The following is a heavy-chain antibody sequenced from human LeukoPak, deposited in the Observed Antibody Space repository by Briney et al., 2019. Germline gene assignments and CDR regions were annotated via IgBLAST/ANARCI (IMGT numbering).Heavy chain of an antibody. Sequence: GASVKVSCKASGYTFTSYGISWVRQAPGQGLEWMGWISAYNGSTNYAQKLQGRVTMTTDTSTSTAYMELRSLRSDDTAVYYCARAWFGELSRYYYYYGMDVWGQGTTVTVSS. CDR2: ISAYNGST. J-gene: IGHJ6*02. D-gene: IGHD3-10*01. V-gene: IGHV1-18*01. CDR1: GYTFTSYG. CDR3: ARAWFGELSRYYYYYGMDV.